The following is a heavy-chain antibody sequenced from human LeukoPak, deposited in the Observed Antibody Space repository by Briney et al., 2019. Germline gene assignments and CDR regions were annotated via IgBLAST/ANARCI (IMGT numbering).Heavy chain of an antibody. CDR1: GGSISSGSYY. CDR2: IYTSGST. D-gene: IGHD5-18*01. CDR3: ARGGLRRPPYYYYGMDV. Sequence: SETLSLTCTVSGGSISSGSYYWSWIRQPAGKGLEWIGRIYTSGSTNYNPSLKSRVTISVDTSKNQFSLKLSSVTAADTAVYYCARGGLRRPPYYYYGMDVWGQGTTVTVSS. V-gene: IGHV4-61*02. J-gene: IGHJ6*02.